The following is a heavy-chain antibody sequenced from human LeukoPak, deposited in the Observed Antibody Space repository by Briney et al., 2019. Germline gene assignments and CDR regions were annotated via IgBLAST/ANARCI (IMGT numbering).Heavy chain of an antibody. D-gene: IGHD1-26*01. Sequence: SETLSLTCTVSGGSISSYYWSWIRQPAGNGLVWIGRIYTSGSTNYNPSLKSRVTMSVDTSKNQFSLKLSSVTAADTAVYYCARETSGSYYYYYMDVWGKGTTVTVSS. V-gene: IGHV4-4*07. CDR2: IYTSGST. CDR3: ARETSGSYYYYYMDV. CDR1: GGSISSYY. J-gene: IGHJ6*03.